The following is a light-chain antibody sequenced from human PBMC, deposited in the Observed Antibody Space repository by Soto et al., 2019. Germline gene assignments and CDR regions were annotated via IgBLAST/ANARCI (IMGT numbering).Light chain of an antibody. V-gene: IGLV2-8*01. CDR2: EVS. CDR3: SSYAGSMNLI. J-gene: IGLJ2*01. CDR1: SSDVGGHNH. Sequence: QSVLTQPPSASGSSGQSVTISCTGSSSDVGGHNHVSWYQQHPGKAPKLMIYEVSKRPSGVPDRFSGSKSVNTASLTVSGLQAEDEADYYCSSYAGSMNLIFGGGTKVTVL.